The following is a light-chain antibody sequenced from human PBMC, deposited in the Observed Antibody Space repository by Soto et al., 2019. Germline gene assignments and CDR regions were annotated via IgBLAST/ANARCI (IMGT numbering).Light chain of an antibody. J-gene: IGLJ2*01. Sequence: QSVLTQTPSTSGPPGQRVTISCSGASFNIGTNTVNWYQQVPGAAPKLLIFRDSQRPSGVPDRFSGSRSGTSASLAISGLQSEDEATYYCAAWDDSLNGVLFGGGTELTVL. V-gene: IGLV1-44*01. CDR3: AAWDDSLNGVL. CDR1: SFNIGTNT. CDR2: RDS.